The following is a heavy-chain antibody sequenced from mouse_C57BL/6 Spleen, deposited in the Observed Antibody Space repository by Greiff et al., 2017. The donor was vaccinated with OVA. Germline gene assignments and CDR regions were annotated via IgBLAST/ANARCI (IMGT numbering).Heavy chain of an antibody. D-gene: IGHD2-3*01. V-gene: IGHV5-17*01. CDR1: GFTFSDYG. CDR2: ISSGSSTI. J-gene: IGHJ1*03. Sequence: EVNVVESGGGLVKPGGSLKLSCAASGFTFSDYGMHWVRQAPEKGLEWVAYISSGSSTIYYADTVKGRFTISRDNAKNTLFLQMTSLRSEDTAMYYCAADGYNWYFDVWGTGTTVTVSS. CDR3: AADGYNWYFDV.